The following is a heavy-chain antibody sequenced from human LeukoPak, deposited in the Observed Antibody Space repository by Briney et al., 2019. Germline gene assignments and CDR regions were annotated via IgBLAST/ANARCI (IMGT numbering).Heavy chain of an antibody. J-gene: IGHJ6*03. CDR3: ARASFIAAPYYYYYYYMDV. CDR1: GFTFSSYV. D-gene: IGHD6-13*01. CDR2: IRYDGSNK. Sequence: GGSLRLSCAASGFTFSSYVMHWVRQAPGKGLEWVAFIRYDGSNKYYSDSVKGRFTISRDNSKNTLYLQMNSLRPEDTAVYYCARASFIAAPYYYYYYYMDVWGKGTTVTVSS. V-gene: IGHV3-30*02.